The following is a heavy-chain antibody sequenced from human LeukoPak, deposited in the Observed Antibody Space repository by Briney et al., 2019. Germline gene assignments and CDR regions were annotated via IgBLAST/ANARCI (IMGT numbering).Heavy chain of an antibody. J-gene: IGHJ4*02. CDR3: ARGQGLRYFDWLRRYYFDY. V-gene: IGHV4-34*01. Sequence: SETLSLTCAVYGGSFSGYYWSWIRHPPGKGLEWIAEINHSGSTNYNPSLKSRVTISVDTSKNQFSLKLSSVTAADTAVYYCARGQGLRYFDWLRRYYFDYWGQGTLVTVSS. D-gene: IGHD3-9*01. CDR2: INHSGST. CDR1: GGSFSGYY.